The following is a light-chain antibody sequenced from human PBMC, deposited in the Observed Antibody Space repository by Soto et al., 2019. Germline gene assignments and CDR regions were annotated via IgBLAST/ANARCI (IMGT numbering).Light chain of an antibody. CDR1: SSDIGRYNY. J-gene: IGLJ1*01. Sequence: QSVLTQPASVSGSPGQSITISCTGTSSDIGRYNYVSWYQQYPGKAPKFMIYDVSNRPSGVSNGFSGSKSGNTASLTISGLQAEDEADYYCSSYISSSTYVFGTGTKVTVL. V-gene: IGLV2-14*01. CDR2: DVS. CDR3: SSYISSSTYV.